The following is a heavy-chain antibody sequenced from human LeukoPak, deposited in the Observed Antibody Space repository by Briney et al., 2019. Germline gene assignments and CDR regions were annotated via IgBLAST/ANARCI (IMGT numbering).Heavy chain of an antibody. CDR2: INHSGST. Sequence: PSETLSLTCAVYGWTFRGYYWSWIRHPPGKGLEWIGEINHSGSTNYNPALKSRVTISVDTSKNQFSLKLSSVTAADTAVYYCATAVGNDWGQGTLVTVSS. V-gene: IGHV4-34*01. CDR3: ATAVGND. J-gene: IGHJ4*02. CDR1: GWTFRGYY. D-gene: IGHD1-26*01.